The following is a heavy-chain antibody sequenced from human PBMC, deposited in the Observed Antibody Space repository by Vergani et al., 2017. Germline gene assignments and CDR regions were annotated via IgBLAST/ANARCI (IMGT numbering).Heavy chain of an antibody. Sequence: QVRLQESGPGLVKPSETLSLTCSVSGGSMSGYYWCWIRQPPGEELEWIGYMYHSGSTNYNPSLETRVTISGDTSKNQFSLKLNSVTAADTAVYYCARMGGYDEGDAFRIGYFDSWGPGILVTVSS. J-gene: IGHJ4*02. V-gene: IGHV4-59*01. CDR3: ARMGGYDEGDAFRIGYFDS. D-gene: IGHD3-22*01. CDR1: GGSMSGYY. CDR2: MYHSGST.